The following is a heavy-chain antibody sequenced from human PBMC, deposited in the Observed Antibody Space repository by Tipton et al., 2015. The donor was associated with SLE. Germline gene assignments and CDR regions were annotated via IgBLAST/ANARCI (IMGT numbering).Heavy chain of an antibody. CDR3: ARVSGSYKAYVQH. V-gene: IGHV4-39*07. D-gene: IGHD1-26*01. CDR2: IYYSGSP. CDR1: GGSISSSSYY. J-gene: IGHJ1*01. Sequence: TLSLTCTVSGGSISSSSYYWGWIRQPPGKGLEWIGSIYYSGSPYYNPSLKSRVTISVDTSKNQFSLKLSSVTAADTAVYYCARVSGSYKAYVQHWGQGTLVTVSS.